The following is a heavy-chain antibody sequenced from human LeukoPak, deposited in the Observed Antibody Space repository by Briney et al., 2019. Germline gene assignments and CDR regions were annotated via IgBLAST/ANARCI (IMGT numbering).Heavy chain of an antibody. J-gene: IGHJ4*02. CDR3: AKDDAWLRFGE. D-gene: IGHD3-10*01. Sequence: PGGSLRLSCAASGFTFSSYEMNWVRQAPGKGLEWVSYISSSGSTIYYADSVKGRFTISRDNAKNSLYLQMNSLTAEDTAVYYCAKDDAWLRFGEWSQGTLVTVSS. V-gene: IGHV3-48*03. CDR1: GFTFSSYE. CDR2: ISSSGSTI.